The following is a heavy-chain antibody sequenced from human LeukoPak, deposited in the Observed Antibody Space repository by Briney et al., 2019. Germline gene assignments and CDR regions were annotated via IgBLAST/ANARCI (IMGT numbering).Heavy chain of an antibody. D-gene: IGHD3-22*01. CDR2: IRYDGINK. Sequence: GGSLRLSCAASGFTFSSYGMHWVRQAPGKGLDWVAFIRYDGINKYYADSVKGRFTISRDNSKNTLYLQMNSLRAEDTAVYYCAKRNPTYYYDSSGSTNHYMDVWGKGTTVTISS. CDR3: AKRNPTYYYDSSGSTNHYMDV. CDR1: GFTFSSYG. V-gene: IGHV3-30*02. J-gene: IGHJ6*03.